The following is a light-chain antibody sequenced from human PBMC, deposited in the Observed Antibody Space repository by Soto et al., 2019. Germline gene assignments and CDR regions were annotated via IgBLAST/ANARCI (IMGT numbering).Light chain of an antibody. V-gene: IGKV1-5*01. CDR1: QTISKW. CDR2: DAS. Sequence: DIQMTQSPSTLSAAVGDRVTITCRASQTISKWLAWYQQKPGQAPKLLIYDASTLESGVPSRFSGSGSGTDFSLTISSLQPEDLATYYCQHYSAFSVTFGQGTKVDIK. CDR3: QHYSAFSVT. J-gene: IGKJ1*01.